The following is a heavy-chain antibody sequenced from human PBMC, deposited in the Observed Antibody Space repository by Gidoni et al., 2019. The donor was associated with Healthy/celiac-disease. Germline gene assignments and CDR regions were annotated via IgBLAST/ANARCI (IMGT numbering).Heavy chain of an antibody. CDR2: INHSGSP. CDR3: ARGYSQKYSSGWYNWFDP. CDR1: GVSFSGYY. J-gene: IGHJ5*02. D-gene: IGHD6-19*01. V-gene: IGHV4-34*01. Sequence: QVQLQQWGAGLLKPSETLSLTCAVYGVSFSGYYWSWIRQPPGKGLEWIGEINHSGSPNYNPSLKSRVSISVDTSKNQFSLKLSSVTAADTAVYYCARGYSQKYSSGWYNWFDPWGQGTLVTVSS.